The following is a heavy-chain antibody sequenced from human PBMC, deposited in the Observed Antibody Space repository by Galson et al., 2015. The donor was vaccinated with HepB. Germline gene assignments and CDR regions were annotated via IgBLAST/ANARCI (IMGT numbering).Heavy chain of an antibody. D-gene: IGHD3-10*01. J-gene: IGHJ4*02. CDR3: ARGTLLWFGEPYYFDY. CDR2: INNGGGTT. V-gene: IGHV3-23*01. Sequence: SLRLSCAVSGFPFSTYAMSWVRQAPGKGLEFISSINNGGGTTYYADSVQGRFAISRDNSKNTLYLQMSSLRDEDTAVYYCARGTLLWFGEPYYFDYWGQGTLVTVSS. CDR1: GFPFSTYA.